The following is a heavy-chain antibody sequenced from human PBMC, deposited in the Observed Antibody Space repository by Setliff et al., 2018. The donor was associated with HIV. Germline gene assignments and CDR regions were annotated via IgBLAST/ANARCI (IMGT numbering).Heavy chain of an antibody. CDR1: GVSISGGSSY. D-gene: IGHD1-1*01. Sequence: SETLSLTCTVSGVSISGGSSYWSWIRQPAGQGLEWIGRFYSSESTNYNPSLKSRVTMSVDTSKNQFSLNLSSVIAADTAVYYCANLQSGSDYWGQGTLVTVSS. J-gene: IGHJ4*02. CDR3: ANLQSGSDY. V-gene: IGHV4-61*02. CDR2: FYSSEST.